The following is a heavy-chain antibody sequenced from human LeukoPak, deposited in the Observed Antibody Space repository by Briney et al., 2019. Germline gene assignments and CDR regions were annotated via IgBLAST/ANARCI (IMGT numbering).Heavy chain of an antibody. CDR1: GGSISSSSYY. D-gene: IGHD3-22*01. Sequence: SETLSLTCTVSGGSISSSSYYWGWIRQPPGKGLEWIGSVYYSGKTYYNPSLKSRVTISVATSKNQFSLKLSSVTAADTAVYYCAREPDYYGTSDYRDAFDIWGQGTLVTVSS. CDR3: AREPDYYGTSDYRDAFDI. CDR2: VYYSGKT. J-gene: IGHJ3*02. V-gene: IGHV4-39*07.